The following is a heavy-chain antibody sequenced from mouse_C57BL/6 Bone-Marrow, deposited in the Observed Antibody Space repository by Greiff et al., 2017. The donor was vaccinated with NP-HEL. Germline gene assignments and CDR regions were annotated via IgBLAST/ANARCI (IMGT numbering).Heavy chain of an antibody. CDR3: ARPNALGSSYEDYYAMDY. V-gene: IGHV5-9*01. CDR2: ISGGGGNT. D-gene: IGHD1-1*01. Sequence: EVMLVESGGGLVKPGGSLKLSCAASGFTFSSYTMSWVRQTPEKRLEWVATISGGGGNTYYPDSVKGRFTISRDNAKNTLYLQMSSLRSEDTALYYCARPNALGSSYEDYYAMDYWGQGTSVTVSS. J-gene: IGHJ4*01. CDR1: GFTFSSYT.